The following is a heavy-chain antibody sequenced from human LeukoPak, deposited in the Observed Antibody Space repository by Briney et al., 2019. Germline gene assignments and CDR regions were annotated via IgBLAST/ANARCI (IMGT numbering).Heavy chain of an antibody. Sequence: PGGSLRLSCAASGFTFSSYAMHWVRQAPGKGLEWVANINLDGSEKYYVDSVKGRFTISRDNAKNSLYLQMDSLRAEDTAVYYCARSRSGGYWGQGTLVTVSS. CDR3: ARSRSGGY. CDR1: GFTFSSYA. D-gene: IGHD3-10*01. V-gene: IGHV3-7*01. CDR2: INLDGSEK. J-gene: IGHJ4*02.